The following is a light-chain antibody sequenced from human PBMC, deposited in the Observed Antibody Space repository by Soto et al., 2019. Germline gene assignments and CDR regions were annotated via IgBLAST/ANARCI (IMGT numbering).Light chain of an antibody. Sequence: QSALTQPASVSGSPGQSITISCTGTSSDVGGYNYVSWYQQHPGKAPKLMIYEVSNRPSGVSNRFSGSKSGTTASLTISGLQAEDEADYYCCSYAGIYVFGSGTKLTVL. V-gene: IGLV2-14*01. J-gene: IGLJ1*01. CDR3: CSYAGIYV. CDR2: EVS. CDR1: SSDVGGYNY.